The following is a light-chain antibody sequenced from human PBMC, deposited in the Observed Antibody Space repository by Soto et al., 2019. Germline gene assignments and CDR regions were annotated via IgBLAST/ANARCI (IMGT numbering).Light chain of an antibody. CDR2: GAS. V-gene: IGKV3-15*01. CDR1: QSVSSY. CDR3: QQYNNWPLT. J-gene: IGKJ4*01. Sequence: EIVLTQSPATLSVARGERATLSCRASQSVSSYLAWFQQKPGQAPRLLMYGASTRATGIPARFSGRGSGTEFTLTISSLQSEDFALYHCQQYNNWPLTFGGGTKVEIK.